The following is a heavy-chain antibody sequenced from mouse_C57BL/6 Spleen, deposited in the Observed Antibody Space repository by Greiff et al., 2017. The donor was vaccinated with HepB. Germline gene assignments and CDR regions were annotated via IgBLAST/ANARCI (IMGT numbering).Heavy chain of an antibody. D-gene: IGHD1-1*01. CDR3: ARWAPTVVATDY. Sequence: VQLQQSGTELVKPGASVKLSCKASGYTFTSYWMHWVKQRPGQGLEWIGNINPSNGGTNYNEKFKSKATLTVDKSSSTAYMQLSSLTSEDSAVYYCARWAPTVVATDYWGQGTTLTVSS. CDR1: GYTFTSYW. CDR2: INPSNGGT. J-gene: IGHJ2*01. V-gene: IGHV1-53*01.